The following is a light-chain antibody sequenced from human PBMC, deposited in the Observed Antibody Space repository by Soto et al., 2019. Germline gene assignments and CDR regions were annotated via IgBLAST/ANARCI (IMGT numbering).Light chain of an antibody. CDR3: QQYNDWTT. V-gene: IGKV3-15*01. CDR1: QSVSSN. Sequence: EIVMTQSPATLSVSLGERATLSCRASQSVSSNLAWYQLKPGQAPRLLIYGASTRATGIPARFSGSGSGTEFTLTISSLQSEDFAVYYCQQYNDWTTFGQGTKV. CDR2: GAS. J-gene: IGKJ1*01.